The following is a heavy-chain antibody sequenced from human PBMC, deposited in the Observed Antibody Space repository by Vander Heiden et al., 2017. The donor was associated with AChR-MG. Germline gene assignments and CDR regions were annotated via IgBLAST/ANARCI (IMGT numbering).Heavy chain of an antibody. V-gene: IGHV3-23*01. CDR2: ISGGSKNT. D-gene: IGHD1-26*01. Sequence: EAQLLEPGGGLVQPGGSLRLYCAAPGLTVSNHAMNVVGQAPGKGLDSVSDISGGSKNTYNADSVKGRFTISRDDSKKILYLQMNSLRAEDTALYYCAKDSSRWDFDAWGPGTLVTVSS. J-gene: IGHJ4*02. CDR1: GLTVSNHA. CDR3: AKDSSRWDFDA.